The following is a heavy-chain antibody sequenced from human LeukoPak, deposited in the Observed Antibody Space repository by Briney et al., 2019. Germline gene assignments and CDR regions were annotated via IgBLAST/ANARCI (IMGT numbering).Heavy chain of an antibody. CDR3: AKEGTETIFSRYYFDY. J-gene: IGHJ4*02. CDR1: GFTFNNYA. Sequence: PGGSLRLSCAASGFTFNNYAMSWVRQAPGKGLELVSGISGDGDSTYYADSVKGRFTISRDNSKNTLYLQMNSLRADDTAVYYCAKEGTETIFSRYYFDYWGQGTLVTVSS. D-gene: IGHD3-3*01. CDR2: ISGDGDST. V-gene: IGHV3-23*01.